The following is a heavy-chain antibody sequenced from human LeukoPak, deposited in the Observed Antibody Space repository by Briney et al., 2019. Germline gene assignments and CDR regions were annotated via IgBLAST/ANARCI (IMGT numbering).Heavy chain of an antibody. D-gene: IGHD3-10*01. CDR1: GGSINSNTDY. Sequence: PSETLSLTCTVSGGSINSNTDYWGWIRQPPGKGPEWIGSIQYGGSTYYNPSLKSSVAISVDRSKNKLSLKVQFVTAADTAVYYCARQPGMVRGLVTFLFDLWGQGTLVSVSS. CDR2: IQYGGST. J-gene: IGHJ4*02. CDR3: ARQPGMVRGLVTFLFDL. V-gene: IGHV4-39*07.